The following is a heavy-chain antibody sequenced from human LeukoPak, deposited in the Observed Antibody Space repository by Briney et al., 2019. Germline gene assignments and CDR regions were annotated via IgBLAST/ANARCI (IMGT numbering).Heavy chain of an antibody. CDR1: GFTFSSYA. CDR3: ARDNLDSSWIRTSYYYYMDV. D-gene: IGHD6-13*01. V-gene: IGHV3-23*01. Sequence: GGSLRLSCAASGFTFSSYAMSWVRQAPGKGLEWVSAISGSGGSTYYADSVKGRFTISRDNSKNTLYLQMNSLRADDTAVYYCARDNLDSSWIRTSYYYYMDVWGKGTTVTISS. J-gene: IGHJ6*03. CDR2: ISGSGGST.